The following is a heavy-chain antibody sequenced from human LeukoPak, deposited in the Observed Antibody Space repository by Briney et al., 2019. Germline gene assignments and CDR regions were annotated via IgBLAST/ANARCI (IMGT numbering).Heavy chain of an antibody. V-gene: IGHV3-20*04. CDR2: INWNGGST. CDR3: ARGRGYDFWSGPDY. CDR1: GFTFSSYS. J-gene: IGHJ4*02. Sequence: GGSLRLSCAASGFTFSSYSMNWVRQAPGKGLEWVAGINWNGGSTGYSDSVKGRFTISRENAKNSLYLQMNSLRAGDTAFYYCARGRGYDFWSGPDYWGQGTLVTVSS. D-gene: IGHD3-3*01.